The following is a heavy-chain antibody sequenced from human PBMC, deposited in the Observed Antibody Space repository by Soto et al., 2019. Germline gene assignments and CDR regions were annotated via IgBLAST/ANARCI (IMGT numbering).Heavy chain of an antibody. J-gene: IGHJ3*02. CDR3: AHAFGGTSWPNDAFDI. V-gene: IGHV2-5*02. CDR2: IYWDDDQ. D-gene: IGHD3-3*02. Sequence: QITLKESGPTLVKPTQSLTLTCTVSGFSLSGDGVGVGWIRQPPGKALEWLALIYWDDDQRYNPSLKIRLTITKDTSKNQVVLTMTNMDPVDTATYYCAHAFGGTSWPNDAFDIWGQGTVVTVSS. CDR1: GFSLSGDGVG.